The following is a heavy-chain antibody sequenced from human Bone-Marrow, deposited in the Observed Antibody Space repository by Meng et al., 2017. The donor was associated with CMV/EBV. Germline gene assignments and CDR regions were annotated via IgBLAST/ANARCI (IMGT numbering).Heavy chain of an antibody. CDR3: AKKSWSWFDP. J-gene: IGHJ5*02. Sequence: GSLKISCAASGFTFSSYAMSWVRQAPGKGLEWVSVIYSGGSSTYYADSVKGRFTISRDNSKNTLYLQMNSLRAEDTAVYYCAKKSWSWFDPWGQGTLVTVSS. CDR1: GFTFSSYA. V-gene: IGHV3-23*03. CDR2: IYSGGSST.